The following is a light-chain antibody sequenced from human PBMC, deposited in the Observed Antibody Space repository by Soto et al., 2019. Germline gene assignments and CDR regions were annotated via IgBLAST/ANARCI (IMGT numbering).Light chain of an antibody. CDR3: QQYYYTPYS. J-gene: IGKJ2*03. CDR2: AAS. V-gene: IGKV3-20*01. Sequence: EIVLTQSPGALSLSPGERATLSCRTSESVTSTYLAWYQQKPGQPPRLLIYAASSRATGIPDRFSGSGSGTDFTLTIGRLEPEDSAVYYCQQYYYTPYSFGQGTKLEIK. CDR1: ESVTSTY.